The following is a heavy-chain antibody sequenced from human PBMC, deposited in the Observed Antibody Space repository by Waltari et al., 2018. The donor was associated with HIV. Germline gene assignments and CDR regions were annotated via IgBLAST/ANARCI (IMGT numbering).Heavy chain of an antibody. D-gene: IGHD3-10*01. J-gene: IGHJ3*01. V-gene: IGHV3-23*01. CDR3: VKDSGRAADVFDL. CDR1: GFIFTDFA. Sequence: QLLESGGGLVEPGGSLRLSCAASGFIFTDFAMDWVRQAPGKGLEWVSAIRGGGETFDSDSVKCRFTISRDNSKNTLYLQMNSLRADDAAVYYCVKDSGRAADVFDLWGQGTMVTVSS. CDR2: IRGGGET.